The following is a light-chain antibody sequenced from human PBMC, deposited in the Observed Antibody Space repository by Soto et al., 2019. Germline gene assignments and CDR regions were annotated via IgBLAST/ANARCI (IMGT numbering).Light chain of an antibody. J-gene: IGKJ5*01. CDR2: GAS. CDR1: QSVNSN. CDR3: APYGSSGT. V-gene: IGKV3-20*01. Sequence: KQHAWTLTERTGERATLSVRASQSVNSNLAWYQQKLGQAPRVLIFGASSRPTGIPDKFSGSGSGTDSPLSFCRLEPVDFPVDYCAPYGSSGTVAQGTRLEIK.